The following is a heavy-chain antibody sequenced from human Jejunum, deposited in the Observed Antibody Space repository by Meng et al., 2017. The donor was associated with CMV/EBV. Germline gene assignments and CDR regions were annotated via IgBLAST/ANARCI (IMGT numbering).Heavy chain of an antibody. CDR2: IRFDGNNK. V-gene: IGHV3-30*02. J-gene: IGHJ1*01. CDR1: LSDYG. CDR3: AKDWALKYDGSGYYHLAH. Sequence: LSDYGMHWVPQTPSKVLEWVAFIRFDGNNKYHAASVKGRFTISRDNSKNTLYLDMNIVATEDTALYYCAKDWALKYDGSGYYHLAHWGRGALVTVSS. D-gene: IGHD3-22*01.